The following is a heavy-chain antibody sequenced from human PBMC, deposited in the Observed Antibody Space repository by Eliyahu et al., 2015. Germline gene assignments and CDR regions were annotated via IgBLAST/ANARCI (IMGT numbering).Heavy chain of an antibody. CDR2: ISGNGGST. D-gene: IGHD2-2*01. CDR1: GFTFSNYA. Sequence: EVQVVESGGGLVQPGESLRLSCAASGFTFSNYAMNWVRQAPEKGLEGVSTISGNGGSTYYADSVKGRFTISRDNSKSTLYLQMNSLRAEDTAVYYCAKGHCSRNSCWDAFDIWGQGTMVTVSS. CDR3: AKGHCSRNSCWDAFDI. V-gene: IGHV3-23*04. J-gene: IGHJ3*02.